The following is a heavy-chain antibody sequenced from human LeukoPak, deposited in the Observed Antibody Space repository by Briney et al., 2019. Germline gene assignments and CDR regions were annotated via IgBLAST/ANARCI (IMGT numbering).Heavy chain of an antibody. CDR1: GFTSSSYS. V-gene: IGHV3-21*01. Sequence: GGSLRLSCAASGFTSSSYSMNWVRQAPGKGLEWVSSISSSSSYIYYADSVKGRFTISRDNAKNSLYLQMNSLRAEDTAVYYCARTIAPPQRQPRPFDYWGQGTLVTVSS. CDR3: ARTIAPPQRQPRPFDY. CDR2: ISSSSSYI. D-gene: IGHD6-13*01. J-gene: IGHJ4*02.